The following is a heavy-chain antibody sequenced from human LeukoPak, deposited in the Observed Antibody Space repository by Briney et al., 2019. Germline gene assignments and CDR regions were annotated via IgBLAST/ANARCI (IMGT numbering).Heavy chain of an antibody. D-gene: IGHD3-10*01. V-gene: IGHV3-21*01. CDR2: ISSSSSYI. J-gene: IGHJ2*01. CDR1: GSTFSSYS. Sequence: GGSLRLSCAASGSTFSSYSMNWVRQAPGKGLEWVSSISSSSSYIYYADSVKGRFTISRDNAKNSLYLQMNSLRAEDTAVYYCARDEGGSGSYYNGYFDLWGRGTLVTVSS. CDR3: ARDEGGSGSYYNGYFDL.